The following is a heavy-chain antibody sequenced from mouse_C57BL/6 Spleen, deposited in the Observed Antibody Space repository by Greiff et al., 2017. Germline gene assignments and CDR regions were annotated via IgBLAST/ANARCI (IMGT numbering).Heavy chain of an antibody. Sequence: VQRVESGPELVKPGASVKLSCKASGYTFTGYDINWVKQRPGQGLGWIGGIYPRDGSTKYNEKFKGKGTLTVDTSSSTAYMELHSLTSEDSAVYFCARGDYDSAYWGQGTLVTVSA. J-gene: IGHJ3*01. CDR3: ARGDYDSAY. V-gene: IGHV1-85*01. D-gene: IGHD2-4*01. CDR2: IYPRDGST. CDR1: GYTFTGYD.